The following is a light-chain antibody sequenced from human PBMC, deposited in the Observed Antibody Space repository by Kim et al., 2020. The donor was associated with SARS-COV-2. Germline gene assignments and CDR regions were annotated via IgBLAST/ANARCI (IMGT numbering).Light chain of an antibody. CDR2: QDS. CDR1: KLGDKY. J-gene: IGLJ2*01. Sequence: SYELTQPPSVSVSPGQTASITCSGDKLGDKYACWYQQKPGQSPVLVIYQDSKRTSGIPERFSGSNSGNTATLTISGTQAMDEADYYCQAWDSSTVVFGGGTQLTDL. CDR3: QAWDSSTVV. V-gene: IGLV3-1*01.